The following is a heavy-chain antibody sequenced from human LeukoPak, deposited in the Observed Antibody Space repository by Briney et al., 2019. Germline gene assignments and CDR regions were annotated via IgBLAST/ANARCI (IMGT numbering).Heavy chain of an antibody. D-gene: IGHD3-3*01. J-gene: IGHJ4*02. Sequence: SETLSLTCSVSSGFISNYHWSWIRQPAGKGLDWIGRISTSGNTHYSPSLKSRVTMSVDTSKNQFFLNLRSVAAADTAVYYCARDSRYYDFWSGYLDYWGQGALVTVSS. CDR3: ARDSRYYDFWSGYLDY. CDR2: ISTSGNT. V-gene: IGHV4-4*07. CDR1: SGFISNYH.